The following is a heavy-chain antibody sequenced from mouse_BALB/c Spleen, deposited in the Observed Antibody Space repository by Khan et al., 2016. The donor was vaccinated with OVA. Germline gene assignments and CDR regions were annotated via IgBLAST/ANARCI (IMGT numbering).Heavy chain of an antibody. CDR1: GYSITSGYA. V-gene: IGHV3-2*02. J-gene: IGHJ2*01. CDR2: ISYSGVT. CDR3: ARGNCCGYYFDY. Sequence: EVKLLESGPGLVKPSQSMSLTCTVTGYSITSGYAWNWIRQFPGNKLEWMGYISYSGVTSYTPSLKSRISITRDTSKNQFFLQLNSVTTEYTATYCCARGNCCGYYFDYWGQGTTLTVSS.